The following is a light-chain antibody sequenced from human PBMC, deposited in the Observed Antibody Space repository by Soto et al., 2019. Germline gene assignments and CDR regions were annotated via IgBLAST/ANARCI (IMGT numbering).Light chain of an antibody. CDR3: QQYKTYLWT. CDR1: ESISSW. CDR2: LAS. Sequence: DIQMTQSPSTLSASVGDRVTITCRASESISSWLAWYQQKPGKVPKILINLASSLESGVPSRFSGSGSGTEFTLTITSLQPDDFATYYCQQYKTYLWTFGQGTKV. J-gene: IGKJ1*01. V-gene: IGKV1-5*03.